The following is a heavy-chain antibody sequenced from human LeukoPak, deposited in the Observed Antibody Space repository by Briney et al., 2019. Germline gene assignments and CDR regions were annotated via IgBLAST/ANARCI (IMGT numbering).Heavy chain of an antibody. J-gene: IGHJ6*02. V-gene: IGHV4-59*08. CDR3: ARLGYSSGWYMRETPAHYYYYGMDV. CDR2: IYYSGST. D-gene: IGHD6-19*01. Sequence: PSETLSLTCTVSGGSISSYYWSWIRQPPGKGLEWIGYIYYSGSTNYNPSLKSRVTISVDTSKNQFSLKLSSVTAADTAVYYCARLGYSSGWYMRETPAHYYYYGMDVWGQGTTVTVSS. CDR1: GGSISSYY.